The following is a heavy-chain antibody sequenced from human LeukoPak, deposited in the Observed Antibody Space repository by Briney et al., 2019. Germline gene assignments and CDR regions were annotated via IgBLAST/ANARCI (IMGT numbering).Heavy chain of an antibody. Sequence: GGSLRLSCAASGFTFSSYGMHWVRQAPGKGLEWVAVIWYGGSNKYYADSVKGRFTISRDNSKNTLYLQMNSLRAEDTAVYYCANSGYCSGGSCPEEYFQHWGQGTLVTVSS. CDR1: GFTFSSYG. CDR2: IWYGGSNK. D-gene: IGHD2-15*01. J-gene: IGHJ1*01. CDR3: ANSGYCSGGSCPEEYFQH. V-gene: IGHV3-33*08.